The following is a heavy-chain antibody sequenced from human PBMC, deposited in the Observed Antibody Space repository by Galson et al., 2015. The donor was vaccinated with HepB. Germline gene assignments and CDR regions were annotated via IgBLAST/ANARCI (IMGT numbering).Heavy chain of an antibody. CDR1: GFTLSNHN. CDR3: ARRATTVTSDHGMDV. V-gene: IGHV3-69-1*02. CDR2: ISRGNSI. D-gene: IGHD4-17*01. J-gene: IGHJ6*02. Sequence: SLRLSCAASGFTLSNHNVNWPRQAPGQGLKWVTYISRGNSIYYADAANGRFAVSSDNPSTSALLQMNSLRGDDTAVYYCARRATTVTSDHGMDVWGQGTTVTVSS.